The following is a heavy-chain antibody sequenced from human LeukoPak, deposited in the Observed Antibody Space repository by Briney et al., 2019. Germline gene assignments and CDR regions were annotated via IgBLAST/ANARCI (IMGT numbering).Heavy chain of an antibody. V-gene: IGHV1-8*01. D-gene: IGHD5-18*01. CDR1: GYTFTSYD. J-gene: IGHJ4*02. Sequence: ASVKVSCKASGYTFTSYDINWVRQATGQGLGWMGWTNPNSGNTGYAQKFQGRVTMTRNTSISTAYMELSSLRSEDTAVYYCARSYSYGYKGGDYWGQGTLVTVSS. CDR3: ARSYSYGYKGGDY. CDR2: TNPNSGNT.